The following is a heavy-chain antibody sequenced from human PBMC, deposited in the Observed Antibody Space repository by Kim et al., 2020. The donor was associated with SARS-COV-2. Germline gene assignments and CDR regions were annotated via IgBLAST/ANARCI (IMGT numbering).Heavy chain of an antibody. J-gene: IGHJ4*02. Sequence: GGSLRLSCAASGFTFSSYGMHWVRQAPGKGPEWVAIIWFDGSNKYYADSVKGRFTISRDNSKNTLYLQMNSLRAEDTAVYYCASARTYYYDSSGYYQLDYWGQGTLVTVSS. CDR1: GFTFSSYG. CDR3: ASARTYYYDSSGYYQLDY. D-gene: IGHD3-22*01. V-gene: IGHV3-33*01. CDR2: IWFDGSNK.